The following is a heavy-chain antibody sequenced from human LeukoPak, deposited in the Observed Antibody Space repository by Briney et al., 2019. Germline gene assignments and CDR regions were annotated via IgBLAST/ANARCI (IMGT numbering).Heavy chain of an antibody. V-gene: IGHV1-8*01. CDR3: AREMVRARLFDP. CDR2: MSPDSGST. J-gene: IGHJ5*02. D-gene: IGHD2-21*01. CDR1: GYTFTSYK. Sequence: ASLKVSCKASGYTFTSYKINWVRQAPGQGLEWMGWMSPDSGSTGYAQKLQGRVTMTRNTSISTAYMELSSLRAEDTAVYYCAREMVRARLFDPWGQGTLVTVSS.